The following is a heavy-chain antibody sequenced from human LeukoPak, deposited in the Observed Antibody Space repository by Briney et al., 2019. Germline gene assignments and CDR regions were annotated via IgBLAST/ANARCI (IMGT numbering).Heavy chain of an antibody. V-gene: IGHV3-48*04. J-gene: IGHJ4*02. CDR1: GFTFSSYA. CDR2: IGSSSSTI. Sequence: GGSLRLSCAASGFTFSSYAMSWVRQAPGKGLEWVSYIGSSSSTIYYADSVKGRFTISRDNAKNSLYLQMSSLRADDTAVYYCARDWELGDYFDYWGQGTLVTVSS. D-gene: IGHD3-10*01. CDR3: ARDWELGDYFDY.